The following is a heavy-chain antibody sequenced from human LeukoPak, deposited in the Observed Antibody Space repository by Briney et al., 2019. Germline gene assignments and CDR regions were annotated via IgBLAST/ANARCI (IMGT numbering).Heavy chain of an antibody. CDR1: GFTLSGDY. CDR3: AKAAGRGYNYGDYFDY. Sequence: PGGSLRLSCAASGFTLSGDYMSWVRQAPGKGLEWVSAISGSGGGTYYADSVKGRFTISRDNSKNTLYVQMNSLRAADTAVYYCAKAAGRGYNYGDYFDYWGQGTLVTVSS. V-gene: IGHV3-23*01. D-gene: IGHD5-18*01. CDR2: ISGSGGGT. J-gene: IGHJ4*02.